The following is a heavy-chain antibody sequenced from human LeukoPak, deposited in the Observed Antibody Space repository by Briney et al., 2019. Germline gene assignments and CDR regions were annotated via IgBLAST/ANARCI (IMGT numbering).Heavy chain of an antibody. CDR2: ITGYNGNP. CDR3: ASYDY. Sequence: ASVKVSCKASGYIFASYGITWVRQAPRQGLEWMGWITGYNGNPNYAQKPQARVTMTRDTSISTAYMELSRLRSDGTAVYYCASYDYWGQGTLVTVSS. V-gene: IGHV1-18*01. CDR1: GYIFASYG. J-gene: IGHJ4*02.